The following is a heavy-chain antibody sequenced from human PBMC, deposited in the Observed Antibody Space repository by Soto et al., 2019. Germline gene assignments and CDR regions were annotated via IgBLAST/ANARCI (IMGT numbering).Heavy chain of an antibody. V-gene: IGHV4-4*07. D-gene: IGHD3-22*01. CDR2: IYTSGST. CDR3: ARDGQWDYYDSSGYYHTYYFDY. J-gene: IGHJ4*02. CDR1: GGSISSYY. Sequence: QVQLQEAGPGLVKPSETLSLTCTVSGGSISSYYWSWIRQPAGKGLEWIGRIYTSGSTNYNPSLKSRVTMSVDTSKNQFSLKLSSVTAADTAVYYCARDGQWDYYDSSGYYHTYYFDYWGQGTLVTVSS.